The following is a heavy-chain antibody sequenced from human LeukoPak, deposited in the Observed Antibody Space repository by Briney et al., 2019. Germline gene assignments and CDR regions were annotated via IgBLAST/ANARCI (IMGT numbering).Heavy chain of an antibody. J-gene: IGHJ5*02. D-gene: IGHD3-3*01. Sequence: GGSLRLSCAASGLTFRNYNMNWVRQAPGKGLEWVSYISSSGSTIYYADSVKGRFTISRDNAKNSLYLQMNSLRAEDTALYYCARDRTTIFGVDNWFDPWGQGTLVTVSS. CDR2: ISSSGSTI. V-gene: IGHV3-48*04. CDR3: ARDRTTIFGVDNWFDP. CDR1: GLTFRNYN.